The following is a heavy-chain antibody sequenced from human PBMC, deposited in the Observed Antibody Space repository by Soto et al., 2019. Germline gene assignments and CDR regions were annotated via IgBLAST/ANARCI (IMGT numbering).Heavy chain of an antibody. D-gene: IGHD4-17*01. CDR2: IYYSGST. CDR3: ARGKGYDYGDYVIDY. J-gene: IGHJ4*02. Sequence: SETLSLTCTVSGGSISSYYWSWIRQPPGKGLEWIGYIYYSGSTNYNPSLKSRVTISVDTSKNQFSLKLSSVTAADTAVYYCARGKGYDYGDYVIDYWGQGTLVTVSS. V-gene: IGHV4-59*01. CDR1: GGSISSYY.